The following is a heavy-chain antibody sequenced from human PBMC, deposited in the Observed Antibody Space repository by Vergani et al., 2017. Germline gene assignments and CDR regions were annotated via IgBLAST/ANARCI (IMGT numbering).Heavy chain of an antibody. J-gene: IGHJ6*04. CDR2: INHSGST. D-gene: IGHD6-6*01. V-gene: IGHV4-34*01. Sequence: QVQLQQWGAGLLKPSETLSLTCAVYGGSFSGYYWSWIRQPPGKGLEWIGEINHSGSTNYNPSLKSRVTISVDTSKNQFSLKLSSVTAADTAVYYCARALIIAARRMDFWGKGTTVTVSS. CDR3: ARALIIAARRMDF. CDR1: GGSFSGYY.